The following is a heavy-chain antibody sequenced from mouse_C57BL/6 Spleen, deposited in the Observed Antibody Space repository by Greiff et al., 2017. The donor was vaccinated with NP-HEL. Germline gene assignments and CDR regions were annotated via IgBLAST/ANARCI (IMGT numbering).Heavy chain of an antibody. D-gene: IGHD1-3*01. Sequence: EVKLQESGPGLVKPSQSLSLTCSVTGYSITSGYYWNWIRQFPGNKLEWMGYISYDGSNNYNPSLKNRISITRDTSKNQFFLKLNSVTTEDTATYYCAREVYDYDGMDYWGQGTSVTVSS. CDR1: GYSITSGYY. CDR3: AREVYDYDGMDY. J-gene: IGHJ4*01. CDR2: ISYDGSN. V-gene: IGHV3-6*01.